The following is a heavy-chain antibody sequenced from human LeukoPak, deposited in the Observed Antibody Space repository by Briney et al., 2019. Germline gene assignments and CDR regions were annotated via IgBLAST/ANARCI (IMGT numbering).Heavy chain of an antibody. CDR1: GDSVSSNSAA. Sequence: SQTLSLTCAISGDSVSSNSAAWNWIRQSPSRGLEWLGRTYYRSKWYNDYAVSVKSRITINPDTSKNQFSLQLNSVTPEDTSVYYCARGLWFGELEIWVYYYYGMDVWGQGTTVTVSS. CDR3: ARGLWFGELEIWVYYYYGMDV. CDR2: TYYRSKWYN. V-gene: IGHV6-1*01. J-gene: IGHJ6*02. D-gene: IGHD3-10*01.